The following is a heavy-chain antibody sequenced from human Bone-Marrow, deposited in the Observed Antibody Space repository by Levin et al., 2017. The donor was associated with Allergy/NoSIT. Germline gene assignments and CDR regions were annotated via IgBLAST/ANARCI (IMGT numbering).Heavy chain of an antibody. CDR1: GFTFSSYA. J-gene: IGHJ4*02. Sequence: GESLKISCAASGFTFSSYAMHWVRQAPGKGLEWVAVISYDGSNKYYADSVKGRFTISRDNSKNTLYLQMNSLRAEDTAVYYCARSWYQLDYYDSSGYYYGFDYWGQGTLVTVSS. CDR3: ARSWYQLDYYDSSGYYYGFDY. D-gene: IGHD3-22*01. CDR2: ISYDGSNK. V-gene: IGHV3-30-3*01.